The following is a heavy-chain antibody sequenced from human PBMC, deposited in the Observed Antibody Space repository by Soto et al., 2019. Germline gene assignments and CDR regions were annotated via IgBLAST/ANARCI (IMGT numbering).Heavy chain of an antibody. D-gene: IGHD2-15*01. CDR1: GGTFSSYA. Sequence: QVQLVQSGAEVKKPGSSVKVSCKASGGTFSSYAISWVRQAPGQGLEWMGGIIPIFGTANYEQKFQGRVTITADESTSTAYMELSSLRSEDTAVYYCASAVVVVAATPYYYYYGMDVWGQGTTVTVSS. CDR3: ASAVVVVAATPYYYYYGMDV. V-gene: IGHV1-69*01. J-gene: IGHJ6*02. CDR2: IIPIFGTA.